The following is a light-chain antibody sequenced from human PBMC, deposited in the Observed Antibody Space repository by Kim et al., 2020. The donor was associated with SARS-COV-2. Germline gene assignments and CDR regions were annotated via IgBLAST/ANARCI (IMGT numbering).Light chain of an antibody. Sequence: SYELTQPPSVSVSPGQTACITCSGDKLGDKYACWYQQKPGQSPVLVIYQDSKRPSGIPERFSGSNSGNTATLTISGTQAMDEADYYCQAWDSSTVVFGGGTKLTVL. CDR1: KLGDKY. CDR2: QDS. V-gene: IGLV3-1*01. CDR3: QAWDSSTVV. J-gene: IGLJ2*01.